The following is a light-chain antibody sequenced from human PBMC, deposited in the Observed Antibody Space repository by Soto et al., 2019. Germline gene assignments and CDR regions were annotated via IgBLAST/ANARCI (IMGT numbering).Light chain of an antibody. CDR2: LGS. J-gene: IGKJ1*01. Sequence: DIVMTQSPLSLPVTPGEPASISCRASQSLLESNRYNCLEWYLQKPGQSPQLLIYLGSNRASGVPDRFSGSGLGRDFTLKISRVEAEDVGVYYCMQSLQTPLTFGQGTKVEIK. V-gene: IGKV2-28*01. CDR3: MQSLQTPLT. CDR1: QSLLESNRYNC.